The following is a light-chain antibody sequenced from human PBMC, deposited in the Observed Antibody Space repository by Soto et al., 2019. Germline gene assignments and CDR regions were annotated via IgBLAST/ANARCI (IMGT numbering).Light chain of an antibody. J-gene: IGKJ1*01. CDR2: GAY. V-gene: IGKV3-20*01. Sequence: VLTQSPGTLSLSPGERATLSCRASQSGFSTYLAWFQQKPGQVPRLLIYGAYTRATGVADRFSGSGSGTDFTLTISRLEPEDFAVYYCHQYGNSPWTLGQGTKVEIK. CDR1: QSGFSTY. CDR3: HQYGNSPWT.